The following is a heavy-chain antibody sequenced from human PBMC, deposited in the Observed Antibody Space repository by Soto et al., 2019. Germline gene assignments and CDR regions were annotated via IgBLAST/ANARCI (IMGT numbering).Heavy chain of an antibody. Sequence: TSETLSLTCTVSGGSISNGDYYWSWIRQHPGKGLEWIGYIYYSGSTYYNPSLKSRITISLDTSKNQFSLKLSSVTAADTALYYCANFIGPPYYFESWGQGTLVTVSS. D-gene: IGHD2-15*01. CDR1: GGSISNGDYY. CDR3: ANFIGPPYYFES. CDR2: IYYSGST. V-gene: IGHV4-31*03. J-gene: IGHJ4*02.